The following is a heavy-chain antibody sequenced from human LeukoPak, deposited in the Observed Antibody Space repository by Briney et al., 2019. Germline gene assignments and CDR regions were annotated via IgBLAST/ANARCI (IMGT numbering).Heavy chain of an antibody. D-gene: IGHD5-18*01. V-gene: IGHV3-11*04. J-gene: IGHJ4*02. CDR2: ITTSGSTI. CDR3: ARDLAYSRLDY. Sequence: GGSLRLSCAASGFSFSDSYMSWIRQAPGKGLEWVSYITTSGSTIYYADSVKGRFTISRDNAKTSLYLQMNSLRAEDTAFYYCARDLAYSRLDYWGQGMLVTVSS. CDR1: GFSFSDSY.